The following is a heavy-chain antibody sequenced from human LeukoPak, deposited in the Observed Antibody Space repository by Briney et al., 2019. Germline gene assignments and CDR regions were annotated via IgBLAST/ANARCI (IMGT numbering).Heavy chain of an antibody. CDR2: ISNDGSNK. CDR1: GFTIGNYG. Sequence: PGRSLRLSSAASGFTIGNYGQRLGRQAPGKGLEWAAGISNDGSNKYYADSVKGRFTVSRYNSEHKLYLQKNSLRAEDTAVFYCAKDRRGYTYTFGFWGQGTLVSVSS. V-gene: IGHV3-30*18. CDR3: AKDRRGYTYTFGF. D-gene: IGHD5-18*01. J-gene: IGHJ4*02.